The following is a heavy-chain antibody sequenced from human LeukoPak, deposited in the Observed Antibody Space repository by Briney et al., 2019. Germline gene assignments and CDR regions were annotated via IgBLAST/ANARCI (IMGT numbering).Heavy chain of an antibody. CDR2: ISSSGSTI. J-gene: IGHJ1*01. CDR1: GFTFSSYE. D-gene: IGHD2-15*01. V-gene: IGHV3-48*03. Sequence: GGSLGLSCAASGFTFSSYEMNWVRQAPGKGLEWVSYISSSGSTIYYADSVKGRFTISRDNAKNSLYLQMNSLRAEDTAVYYCARGHSAGSAEYFQHWGQGTLVTVSS. CDR3: ARGHSAGSAEYFQH.